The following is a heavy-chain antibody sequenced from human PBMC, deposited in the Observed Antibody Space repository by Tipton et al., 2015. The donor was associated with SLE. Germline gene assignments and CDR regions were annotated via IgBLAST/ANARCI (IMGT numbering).Heavy chain of an antibody. D-gene: IGHD5-18*01. CDR2: ISTYNGNT. Sequence: QSGPEVKKPGASVRVSCKASGYTFTTYGISWVRQAPGQGLEWMGRISTYNGNTNYAQKLQGRVTMASDTSTSTAYMELRSLRSDDTAIYYCARVRVDTAMGVFDFWGQGTLVTVSS. J-gene: IGHJ4*02. CDR1: GYTFTTYG. V-gene: IGHV1-18*01. CDR3: ARVRVDTAMGVFDF.